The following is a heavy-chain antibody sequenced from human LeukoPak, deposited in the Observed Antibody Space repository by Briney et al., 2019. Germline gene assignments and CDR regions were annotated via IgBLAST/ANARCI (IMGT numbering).Heavy chain of an antibody. V-gene: IGHV3-9*01. CDR3: ARGYYYGSGSYYNN. D-gene: IGHD3-10*01. J-gene: IGHJ4*02. Sequence: GGSLRLSCAASGFTFDDYAMHWVRQAPGKGLEWVSGISWNSGSIGYADSVKGRFTISRDNAKNSLYLQMNSLRAEDTALYYCARGYYYGSGSYYNNWGQGTLVTVSS. CDR2: ISWNSGSI. CDR1: GFTFDDYA.